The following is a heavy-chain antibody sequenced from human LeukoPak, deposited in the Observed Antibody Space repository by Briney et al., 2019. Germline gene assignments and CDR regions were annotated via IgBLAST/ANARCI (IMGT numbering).Heavy chain of an antibody. J-gene: IGHJ3*02. V-gene: IGHV1-24*01. Sequence: APVKVSCKVSGYTLTELSMHCVRQAPGKGLEWMGGFDPEDGETIYAQKFQGRVTMTEDTSTDTAYMEVSRLRSEDPAVYYCATDRPITPLAFDIWGQGTMVTVSS. CDR3: ATDRPITPLAFDI. CDR2: FDPEDGET. CDR1: GYTLTELS. D-gene: IGHD5-24*01.